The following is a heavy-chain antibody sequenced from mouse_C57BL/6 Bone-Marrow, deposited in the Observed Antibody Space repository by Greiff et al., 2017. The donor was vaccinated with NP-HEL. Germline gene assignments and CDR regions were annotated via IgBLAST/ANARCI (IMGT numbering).Heavy chain of an antibody. V-gene: IGHV5-9-1*02. J-gene: IGHJ1*03. Sequence: EVKLVESGEGLVKPGGSLKLSCAASGFTFSSYAMSWVRQTPEKRLEWVAYISSGGDYIYYADTVKGRSTISRDNARNTLYLQMSSLESEDTAMYYCKRGAYWYFDVWGTGTTVTVSS. CDR1: GFTFSSYA. CDR2: ISSGGDYI. CDR3: KRGAYWYFDV. D-gene: IGHD3-1*01.